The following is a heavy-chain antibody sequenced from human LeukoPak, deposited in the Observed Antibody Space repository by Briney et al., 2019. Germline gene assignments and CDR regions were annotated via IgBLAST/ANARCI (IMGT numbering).Heavy chain of an antibody. CDR1: GGTFSSYA. Sequence: GASVKVSCKASGGTFSSYAISWVRQAPGQGLEWMGWISAYNGNTNYAQKLQGRVTMTTDTSTSTAYMELRSLRSDDTAVYYCARDVHYCSSTSCYLYQFDPWGQGTLVTVSS. D-gene: IGHD2-2*01. CDR3: ARDVHYCSSTSCYLYQFDP. V-gene: IGHV1-18*01. CDR2: ISAYNGNT. J-gene: IGHJ5*02.